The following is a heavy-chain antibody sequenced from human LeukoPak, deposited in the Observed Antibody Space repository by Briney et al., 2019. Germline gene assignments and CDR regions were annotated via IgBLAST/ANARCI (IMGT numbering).Heavy chain of an antibody. Sequence: ASVKVSCKASGYTFTSFDMNWVRQAAGQGLEWMGWMNPNSGNTGYAQKFQGRVTMTEDTSTDTAYMELSSLRSEDTAVYYCATGGIVVVPAAQPTDYYYYMDVWGKGTTVTVSS. D-gene: IGHD2-2*01. J-gene: IGHJ6*03. CDR2: MNPNSGNT. CDR3: ATGGIVVVPAAQPTDYYYYMDV. V-gene: IGHV1-8*01. CDR1: GYTFTSFD.